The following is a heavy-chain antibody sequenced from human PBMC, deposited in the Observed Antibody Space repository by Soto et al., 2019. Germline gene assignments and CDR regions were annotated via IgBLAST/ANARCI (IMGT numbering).Heavy chain of an antibody. D-gene: IGHD3-16*01. CDR1: GYTFSDFD. CDR3: ARGNPFNYAGFDV. V-gene: IGHV1-8*01. J-gene: IGHJ6*02. CDR2: MNAKSGDT. Sequence: QAHLEQSGAELKRPGASVKVSCKASGYTFSDFDINWLRQASGQGPERMGWMNAKSGDTFFPQRFQGKFTMTWDTSLSTAYMEVGSLTSDDTAIYYCARGNPFNYAGFDVWGQGTTVAVSS.